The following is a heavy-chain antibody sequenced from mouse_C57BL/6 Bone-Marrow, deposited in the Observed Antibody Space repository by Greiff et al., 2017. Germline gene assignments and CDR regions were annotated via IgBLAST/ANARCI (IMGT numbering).Heavy chain of an antibody. CDR2: IWRGGST. CDR1: GFSLTSYG. D-gene: IGHD2-1*01. V-gene: IGHV2-5*01. CDR3: AKKRGGNYDAMDD. Sequence: QVQLKESGPGLVQPSQSLSITCTVSGFSLTSYGVHWVRQSPGKGLEWLGVIWRGGSTDYNAAFMSRLSITKDNSKSQVFFKMNSLQADDTAIYYCAKKRGGNYDAMDDWGQGTSVTVSS. J-gene: IGHJ4*01.